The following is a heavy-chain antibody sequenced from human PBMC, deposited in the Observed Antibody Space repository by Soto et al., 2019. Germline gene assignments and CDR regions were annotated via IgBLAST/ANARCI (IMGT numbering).Heavy chain of an antibody. CDR1: GGSLSGYY. V-gene: IGHV4-34*01. Sequence: QVQLQQWGAELLKPSETLSLNCAVTGGSLSGYYWSWIRQPPGKGLEWIGEVKDGGHTNYSPSLRGXXTXSXXTSNNQFSLRLNSVTAADTGVYYCARGQEGVVATHWDQGSLVTVSS. J-gene: IGHJ4*02. CDR2: VKDGGHT. CDR3: ARGQEGVVATH. D-gene: IGHD5-12*01.